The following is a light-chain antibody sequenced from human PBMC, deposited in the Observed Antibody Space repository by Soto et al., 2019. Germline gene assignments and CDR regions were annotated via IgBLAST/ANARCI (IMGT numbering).Light chain of an antibody. CDR1: QSISSY. CDR3: QYLNSFPLT. CDR2: AAS. V-gene: IGKV1-39*01. J-gene: IGKJ4*01. Sequence: DIQMTQSPSSLTASVGDRVTITCRASQSISSYLNWYQQKPGKAPKLLIYAASSLQSGVPSRFSGSGSGTDFSLTISSLQPEDVATYYCQYLNSFPLTFGGGTKVEIK.